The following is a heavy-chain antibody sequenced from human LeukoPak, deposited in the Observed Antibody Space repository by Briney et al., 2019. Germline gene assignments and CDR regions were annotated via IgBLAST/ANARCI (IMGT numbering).Heavy chain of an antibody. CDR2: IYSAGST. CDR3: ARDGGSGSYGYDY. V-gene: IGHV3-66*02. D-gene: IGHD3-10*01. CDR1: GFTVSTNY. Sequence: GGSLRLSCAASGFTVSTNYISWVRQAPGKGLEWDSVIYSAGSTYYADSVKGRFTISRDNSKNTVYLQMNSLRPDDTAVYYCARDGGSGSYGYDYWGQGTLVTVSS. J-gene: IGHJ4*02.